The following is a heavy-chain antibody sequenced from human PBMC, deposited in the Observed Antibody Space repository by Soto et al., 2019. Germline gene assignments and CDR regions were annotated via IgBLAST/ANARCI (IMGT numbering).Heavy chain of an antibody. CDR1: GYTFTSYG. CDR3: AGDSISGSGERYYMDV. V-gene: IGHV1-18*01. CDR2: MSAYSGNT. D-gene: IGHD3-10*01. Sequence: ASVKVSCKASGYTFTSYGISWVRQAPGQGLEWMGWMSAYSGNTDYAQKLQGRVTMTTNTSISTAYMELSSLRSEDTAVYYCAGDSISGSGERYYMDVWGKGTTVTVSS. J-gene: IGHJ6*03.